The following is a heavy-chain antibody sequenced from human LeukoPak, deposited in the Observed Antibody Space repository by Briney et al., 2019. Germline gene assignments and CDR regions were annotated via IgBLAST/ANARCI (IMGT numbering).Heavy chain of an antibody. CDR2: IYTSGIT. Sequence: PSETLSLTCTVSGGSISSYYWSWIRQPAGKGLEWIGRIYTSGITNYNPSLKSRVTMSVDTSKNQLSLRLSSATAADTAVYYCARATYHGSSDNHHFDYWGQGTLVTVSS. CDR3: ARATYHGSSDNHHFDY. CDR1: GGSISSYY. V-gene: IGHV4-4*07. D-gene: IGHD3-22*01. J-gene: IGHJ4*02.